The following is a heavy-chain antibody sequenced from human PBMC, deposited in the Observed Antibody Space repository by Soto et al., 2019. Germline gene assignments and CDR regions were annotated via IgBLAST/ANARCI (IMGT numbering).Heavy chain of an antibody. D-gene: IGHD3-22*01. CDR1: GFTFSSYG. Sequence: GSLRLSCAASGFTFSSYGMHWVRQAPGKGLEWVAVISYDGSNKYYADSVKGRFTISRDNSKNTLYLQMNSLRAEDTAVYYCAKDLYYYDSSGYYEGSVWGMDVWGQGTTVTVSS. CDR3: AKDLYYYDSSGYYEGSVWGMDV. V-gene: IGHV3-30*18. CDR2: ISYDGSNK. J-gene: IGHJ6*02.